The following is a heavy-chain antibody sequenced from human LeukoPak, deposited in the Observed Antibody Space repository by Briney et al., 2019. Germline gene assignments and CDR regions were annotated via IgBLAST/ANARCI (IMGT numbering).Heavy chain of an antibody. D-gene: IGHD4-17*01. J-gene: IGHJ4*02. CDR1: GFTFSTYS. CDR3: ARAKTLTTSDY. CDR2: ISSRSTGI. V-gene: IGHV3-48*01. Sequence: GGSLRLSCAASGFTFSTYSMNWVRQVPGKGLEWVSQISSRSTGIYYAESVKGRFTISRDNAKNSLYVQMNSLKGEDTAVYYCARAKTLTTSDYWGRGTLVTVSS.